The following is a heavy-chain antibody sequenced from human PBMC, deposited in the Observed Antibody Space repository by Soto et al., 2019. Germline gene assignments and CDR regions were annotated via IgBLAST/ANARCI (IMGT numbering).Heavy chain of an antibody. J-gene: IGHJ3*01. CDR1: EFTFSNYG. CDR3: SKDISYSYDAFDL. V-gene: IGHV3-30*18. Sequence: QVQLVESGGGVVQPGGSLRLSCAASEFTFSNYGMHWVRQATGKGLEWVAVISYDGRDKNYARSVKSRFTISRDNLKNPLSLQMSSLRADYTAVYYCSKDISYSYDAFDLWGQGTMVTVAS. CDR2: ISYDGRDK. D-gene: IGHD2-21*01.